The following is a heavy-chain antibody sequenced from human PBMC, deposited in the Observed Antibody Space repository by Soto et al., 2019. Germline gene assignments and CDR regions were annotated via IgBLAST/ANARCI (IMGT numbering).Heavy chain of an antibody. J-gene: IGHJ6*02. CDR3: ARSRLVRGYYYYYYGMDV. V-gene: IGHV1-69*01. CDR2: IIPIFGTA. CDR1: GGTFSSYA. D-gene: IGHD3-10*01. Sequence: QVQLVQSGAEVKKPGSSVKVSCKASGGTFSSYAISWVRQAPGQGLEWMGGIIPIFGTANYAQKFQGRVTITADDSTSTAYMELSSLRSEDTAVYYCARSRLVRGYYYYYYGMDVWGQGTTVTVSS.